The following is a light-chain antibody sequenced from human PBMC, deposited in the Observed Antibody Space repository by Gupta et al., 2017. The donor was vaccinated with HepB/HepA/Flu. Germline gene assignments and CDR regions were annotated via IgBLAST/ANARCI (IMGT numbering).Light chain of an antibody. CDR2: GAS. Sequence: IVLTQSPGTLSLSPGESATLSCRASQSVSSNFLAWYQQKPGQAPRLLIYGASSRATGIPDRFSGSGSETEFALTISRLEPEDFAVYYCQHEGSSPLTFGQGTKVEIE. J-gene: IGKJ1*01. CDR1: QSVSSNF. V-gene: IGKV3-20*01. CDR3: QHEGSSPLT.